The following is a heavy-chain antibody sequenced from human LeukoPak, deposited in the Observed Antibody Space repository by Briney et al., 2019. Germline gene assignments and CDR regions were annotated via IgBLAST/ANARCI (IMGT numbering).Heavy chain of an antibody. V-gene: IGHV3-30*03. Sequence: GRSLRLSCAASGFTFSSAAMHWVRQAPGKGLEWVAVISYDESNKYYADSVKGRFTISRDNSKNTLYLQMNSLRAEDTAVYYCARGTDTKPFWSGYWVDVWGQGTTVTVSS. CDR2: ISYDESNK. CDR1: GFTFSSAA. J-gene: IGHJ6*02. CDR3: ARGTDTKPFWSGYWVDV. D-gene: IGHD3-3*01.